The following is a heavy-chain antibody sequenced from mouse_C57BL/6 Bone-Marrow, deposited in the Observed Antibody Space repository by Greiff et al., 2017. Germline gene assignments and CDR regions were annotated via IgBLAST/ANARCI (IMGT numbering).Heavy chain of an antibody. CDR2: IHPNSGST. J-gene: IGHJ2*01. Sequence: QVHVKQPGAELVKPGASVKLSCKASGYTFTSYWMHWVTQRPGQGLEWIGMIHPNSGSTNYNEKFKSKATLTVDKSSSTAYMQLSSLTSEDSAVYYCARWDGNYDFDYWGQGTTLTVSS. CDR3: ARWDGNYDFDY. D-gene: IGHD2-1*01. V-gene: IGHV1-64*01. CDR1: GYTFTSYW.